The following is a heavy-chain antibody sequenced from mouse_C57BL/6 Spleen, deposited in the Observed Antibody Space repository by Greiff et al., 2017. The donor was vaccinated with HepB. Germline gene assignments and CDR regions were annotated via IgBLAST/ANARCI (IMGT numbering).Heavy chain of an antibody. CDR1: GYTFTSYW. D-gene: IGHD5-1*01. Sequence: QVQLKQPGAELVKPGASVKVSCKASGYTFTSYWMHWVKQRPGQGLEWIGRIHPSDSDTNYNQKFKGKATLTVDKSSSTAYMQLSSLTSEDSAVYYCAIGKVPYWYFDVWGTGTTVTVSS. CDR2: IHPSDSDT. J-gene: IGHJ1*03. V-gene: IGHV1-74*01. CDR3: AIGKVPYWYFDV.